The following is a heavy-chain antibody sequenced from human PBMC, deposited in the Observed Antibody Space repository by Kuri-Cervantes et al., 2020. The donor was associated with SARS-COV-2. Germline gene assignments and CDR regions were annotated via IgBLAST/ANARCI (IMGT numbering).Heavy chain of an antibody. CDR1: GGSISSSSYY. J-gene: IGHJ5*02. D-gene: IGHD3-3*01. Sequence: ESLKISCTVSGGSISSSSYYWGWIRQPPGKGLECIGSIYYSGSTYYNPSLKSRVTISVDTSKNQFSLKLSSVTAADTAVYYCARQMMSSITIFGVVITRNWFDPWGQGTLVTVPS. CDR3: ARQMMSSITIFGVVITRNWFDP. V-gene: IGHV4-39*01. CDR2: IYYSGST.